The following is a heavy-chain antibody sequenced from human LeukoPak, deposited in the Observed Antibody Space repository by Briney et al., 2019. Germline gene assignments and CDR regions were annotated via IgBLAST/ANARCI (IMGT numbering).Heavy chain of an antibody. Sequence: SETLSLTCTVSGGSITEYYWSWIRQPPGKGLEWIGYIFYTENTNYNPSPKSRVTISVDASKNQCSLQLSSVTAADTAVYYCARVFRRDGYFDYWGQGTLVTVSS. V-gene: IGHV4-59*01. CDR3: ARVFRRDGYFDY. D-gene: IGHD5-24*01. CDR1: GGSITEYY. J-gene: IGHJ4*02. CDR2: IFYTENT.